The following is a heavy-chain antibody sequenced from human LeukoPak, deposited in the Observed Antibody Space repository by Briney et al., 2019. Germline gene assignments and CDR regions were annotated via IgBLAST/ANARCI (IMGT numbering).Heavy chain of an antibody. D-gene: IGHD5-24*01. J-gene: IGHJ4*02. Sequence: ASVKVSCKASGYTFTDSYIHWVRQAPGQGLEWMGWINPNSGGTHYAQRFQGRVTMTRDTSISTAYMELSSLRSDDTAVYYCTRGHVDRSLDYWGQGTLVTVSS. CDR2: INPNSGGT. CDR3: TRGHVDRSLDY. CDR1: GYTFTDSY. V-gene: IGHV1-2*02.